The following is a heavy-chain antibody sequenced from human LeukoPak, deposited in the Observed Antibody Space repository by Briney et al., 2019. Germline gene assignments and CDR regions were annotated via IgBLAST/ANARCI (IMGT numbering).Heavy chain of an antibody. CDR3: ARDPSSSTYWYFDI. V-gene: IGHV3-20*04. CDR1: GFTFDDFG. J-gene: IGHJ2*01. Sequence: GGSLRLSCAASGFTFDDFGMSWVRQAPGKELEWISGINWDSGRTQYAASVKGRFTISRDNAKNSVYLQMNSLRAEDTALYYCARDPSSSTYWYFDIWGRGTLVTVSS. CDR2: INWDSGRT. D-gene: IGHD6-13*01.